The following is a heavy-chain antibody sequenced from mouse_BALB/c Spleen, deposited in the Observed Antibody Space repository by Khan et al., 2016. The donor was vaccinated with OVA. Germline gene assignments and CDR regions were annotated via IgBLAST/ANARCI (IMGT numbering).Heavy chain of an antibody. D-gene: IGHD1-1*01. V-gene: IGHV5-9-3*01. J-gene: IGHJ3*01. Sequence: EVELVESGGGLVKPGGPLKLSCVASGFPFSTYAMSWVRQTPEKRLEWVATISSCGDYTYSPDSVKGLFTISSTNAKDTPSLQMISLRSEDTAIYYCARHNYGPFAYWGQGTLVTVSA. CDR2: ISSCGDYT. CDR3: ARHNYGPFAY. CDR1: GFPFSTYA.